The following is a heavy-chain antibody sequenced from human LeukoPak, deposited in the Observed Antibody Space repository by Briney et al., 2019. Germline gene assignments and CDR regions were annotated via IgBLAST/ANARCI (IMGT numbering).Heavy chain of an antibody. CDR3: AREVVVAATFDY. Sequence: SVKVSSKASGYTFTGYYMHWVRQAPGQGLEWMGWINPNSGGTNYAQKFQGRVTMTRDTSISTAYMELSRLRSDDTAVYYCAREVVVAATFDYWGQGTLVTVSS. V-gene: IGHV1-2*02. CDR2: INPNSGGT. J-gene: IGHJ4*02. D-gene: IGHD2-15*01. CDR1: GYTFTGYY.